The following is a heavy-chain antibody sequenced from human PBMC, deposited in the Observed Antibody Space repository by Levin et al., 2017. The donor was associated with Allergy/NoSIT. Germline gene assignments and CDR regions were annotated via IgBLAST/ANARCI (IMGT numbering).Heavy chain of an antibody. CDR2: ISGSGGST. CDR3: ANGGYCSGGSCYSTGALFDP. CDR1: GFTFSSYA. V-gene: IGHV3-23*01. Sequence: GGSLRLSCAASGFTFSSYAMSWVRQAPGKGLEWVSAISGSGGSTYYADSVKGRFTISRDNSKNTLYLQMNSLRAEDTAVYYCANGGYCSGGSCYSTGALFDPWGQGTLVTVSS. J-gene: IGHJ5*02. D-gene: IGHD2-15*01.